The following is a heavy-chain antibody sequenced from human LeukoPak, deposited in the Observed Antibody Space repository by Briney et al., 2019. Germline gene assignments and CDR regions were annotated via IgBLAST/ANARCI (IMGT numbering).Heavy chain of an antibody. CDR1: GFTFSSYA. CDR2: IGGDAVST. D-gene: IGHD3-3*01. J-gene: IGHJ4*02. V-gene: IGHV3-23*01. CDR3: AKDLWKADY. Sequence: PGRSLRLSCAASGFTFSSYAMSWVRQAPGKGLEWVSAIGGDAVSTYYADSVKGRFSISRDNSKNTLYLQMNSLRADDTAVYYCAKDLWKADYWGQGTLVTVSS.